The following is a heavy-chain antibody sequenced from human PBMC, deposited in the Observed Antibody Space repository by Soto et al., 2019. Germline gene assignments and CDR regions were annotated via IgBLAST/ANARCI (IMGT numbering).Heavy chain of an antibody. CDR1: GYSFSSYW. CDR2: IDPSDSYT. V-gene: IGHV5-10-1*01. CDR3: ATLNYDILAGIDY. Sequence: PGESLKISCKGSGYSFSSYWISWVRQMPGKGLEWMGRIDPSDSYTNYSPSFQGHVTISADKSISTAYLQWSSLKASDTAMYYCATLNYDILAGIDYWGQGTLVTVSS. J-gene: IGHJ4*02. D-gene: IGHD3-9*01.